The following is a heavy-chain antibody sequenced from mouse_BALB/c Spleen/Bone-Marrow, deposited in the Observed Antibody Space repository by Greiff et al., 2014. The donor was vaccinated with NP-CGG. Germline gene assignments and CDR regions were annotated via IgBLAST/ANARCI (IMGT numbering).Heavy chain of an antibody. CDR1: GFTFTSYW. Sequence: QVQLQQSGAELVKPGASVKLSCKTSGFTFTSYWIQWVKQRPGQGLGWIGEIFPGTGTTYYNEKFKGKATLTIDTSSSTAYMQLSSLTSEYSAVYFCASRDSSGYVPDYWGQGTTLTVSS. J-gene: IGHJ2*01. D-gene: IGHD3-2*01. V-gene: IGHV1S132*01. CDR3: ASRDSSGYVPDY. CDR2: IFPGTGTT.